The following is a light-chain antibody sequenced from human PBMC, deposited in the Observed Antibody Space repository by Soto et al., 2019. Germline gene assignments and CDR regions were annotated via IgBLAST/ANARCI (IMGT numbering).Light chain of an antibody. V-gene: IGKV1-39*01. CDR2: DAS. Sequence: DIQLTQSPSSLSASVGDRATLSCRASQSVSGYLQWLQQKPGQAPRLLIYDASNMATGVPSRFSGSGSGTDFTLTISSLQPEDFAAYYCQQRYSTPPETFGQGTKVDIK. CDR1: QSVSGY. CDR3: QQRYSTPPET. J-gene: IGKJ1*01.